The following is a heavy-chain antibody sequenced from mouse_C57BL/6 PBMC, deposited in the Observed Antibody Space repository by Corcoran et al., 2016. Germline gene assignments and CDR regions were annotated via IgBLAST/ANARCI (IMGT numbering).Heavy chain of an antibody. CDR1: GYTFTDYN. CDR2: INPNNGGT. Sequence: EVQLQQSGPELVKPGASVKIPCKASGYTFTDYNMDWVKQSHGKSLEWIGDINPNNGGTIYNQKFKGKATLTVDKSSSTAYMELRSLTSEDTAVYYCARELGRGLRYFDVWGTGTTVTVSS. V-gene: IGHV1-18*01. CDR3: ARELGRGLRYFDV. J-gene: IGHJ1*03. D-gene: IGHD4-1*01.